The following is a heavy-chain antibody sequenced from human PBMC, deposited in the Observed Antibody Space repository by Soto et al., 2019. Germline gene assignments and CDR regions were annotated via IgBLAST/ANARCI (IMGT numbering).Heavy chain of an antibody. J-gene: IGHJ4*02. Sequence: GESLKISCQGFGDNFSNYWIGWVRQMPGKGLECMGIIYFGDSNVRYSPSFKGQVTISADKSTSTAYLQWSSLKASDAAVYYCARRRNIVGAPFDLWGEGTVVTVS. CDR1: GDNFSNYW. CDR2: IYFGDSNV. V-gene: IGHV5-51*01. D-gene: IGHD1-26*01. CDR3: ARRRNIVGAPFDL.